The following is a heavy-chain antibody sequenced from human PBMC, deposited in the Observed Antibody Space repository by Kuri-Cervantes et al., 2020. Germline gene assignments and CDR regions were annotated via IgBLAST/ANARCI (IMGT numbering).Heavy chain of an antibody. CDR1: GFTFDDYA. CDR3: TIDHITDRSAYYFFDWFDP. V-gene: IGHV3-43D*04. CDR2: ISWDGGST. Sequence: GGSLRLSCAASGFTFDDYAMHWVRQAPGKGLEWVSLISWDGGSTYYADSVKGRFTISRDNSKNSLYLQMNSLKTEDTAVYYCTIDHITDRSAYYFFDWFDPWGQGTLVTVSS. J-gene: IGHJ5*02. D-gene: IGHD3-22*01.